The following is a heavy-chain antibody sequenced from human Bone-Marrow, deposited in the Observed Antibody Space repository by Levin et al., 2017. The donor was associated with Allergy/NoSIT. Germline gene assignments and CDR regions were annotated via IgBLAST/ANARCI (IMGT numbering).Heavy chain of an antibody. CDR1: GFAFSTYG. CDR2: ISSTSDYI. J-gene: IGHJ5*01. CDR3: ARDAAYCSGVNCYCWFDS. D-gene: IGHD2-15*01. Sequence: GESLKISCAASGFAFSTYGMNWVRQAPGKGLEWVSSISSTSDYIYYGDSVKGRFTISRDYAENSLYLQMNSLRAEDTAVYYCARDAAYCSGVNCYCWFDSWGQGTLVTVSS. V-gene: IGHV3-21*01.